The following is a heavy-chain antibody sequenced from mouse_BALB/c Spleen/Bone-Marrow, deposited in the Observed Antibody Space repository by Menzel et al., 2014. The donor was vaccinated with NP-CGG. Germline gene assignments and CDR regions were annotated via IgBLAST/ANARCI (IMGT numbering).Heavy chain of an antibody. CDR1: GYSFTGYF. CDR3: GRGGLRREGYAMDY. D-gene: IGHD2-2*01. J-gene: IGHJ4*01. V-gene: IGHV1-37*01. Sequence: EVQGVESGPELVKPGASVKISCKASGYSFTGYFMNWVKQSHGKSLEWIGRINPYNGDTFYNQKFKGKATLTVDKSSSTAHMELLSLTSEDSTVYYCGRGGLRREGYAMDYWGQGTSVTVSS. CDR2: INPYNGDT.